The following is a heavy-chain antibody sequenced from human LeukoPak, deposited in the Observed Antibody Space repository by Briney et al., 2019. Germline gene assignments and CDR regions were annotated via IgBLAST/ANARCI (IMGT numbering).Heavy chain of an antibody. V-gene: IGHV1-2*02. CDR1: GYTFTGYY. Sequence: ASVKVSCKASGYTFTGYYMHWVRQAPGQGLEWMGWINPNSGGTNYAQKFQGRVTMTRDTSVSTAYMELSRLRSDDTAVYYCARDVRGSYCLDYWGQGTLVTVSS. CDR2: INPNSGGT. CDR3: ARDVRGSYCLDY. D-gene: IGHD1-26*01. J-gene: IGHJ4*02.